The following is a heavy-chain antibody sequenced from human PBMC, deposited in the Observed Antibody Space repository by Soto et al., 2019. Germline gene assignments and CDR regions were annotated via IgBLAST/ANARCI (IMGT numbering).Heavy chain of an antibody. Sequence: SETLSLTCTVSGGSISSYYWSWIRQPPGKGLEWIGYIYYSGSTNYNPSLKSRVTISVDTSKNQFSLKLSSVTAADTAVYYCARGQGVRGWLQPRGFDIWGQGTMVTVSS. V-gene: IGHV4-59*01. J-gene: IGHJ3*02. D-gene: IGHD3-10*01. CDR1: GGSISSYY. CDR3: ARGQGVRGWLQPRGFDI. CDR2: IYYSGST.